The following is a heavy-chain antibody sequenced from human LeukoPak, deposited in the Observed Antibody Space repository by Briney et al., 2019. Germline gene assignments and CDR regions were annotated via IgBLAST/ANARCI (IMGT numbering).Heavy chain of an antibody. CDR2: IYGSESI. CDR3: ARVNSGWYGRLDY. V-gene: IGHV4-4*07. J-gene: IGHJ4*02. CDR1: GASISIYY. D-gene: IGHD6-19*01. Sequence: SETLPLTCTVSGASISIYYWSWIRQPAGKGLEWIGCIYGSESINYNPSLKSRVTMSVDTSKNQFSLKLSSVTAADTAVYYCARVNSGWYGRLDYWGPGTLVTVSS.